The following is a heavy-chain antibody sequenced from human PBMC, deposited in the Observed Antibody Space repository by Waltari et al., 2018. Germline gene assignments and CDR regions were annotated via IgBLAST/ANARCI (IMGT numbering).Heavy chain of an antibody. D-gene: IGHD4-17*01. V-gene: IGHV4-39*01. CDR3: ERIAFGDDGGYFQH. Sequence: QLQLQESGPGLVKPSETLSLTCTVSVGSISANYNWAWLRQPPGKGLEWMGNMQYRGSTFYNPSLKSLVAISLDPSKNQFSLRLSSVGAADTAVYFSERIAFGDDGGYFQHWGQGTLVTVSS. CDR2: MQYRGST. J-gene: IGHJ1*01. CDR1: VGSISANYN.